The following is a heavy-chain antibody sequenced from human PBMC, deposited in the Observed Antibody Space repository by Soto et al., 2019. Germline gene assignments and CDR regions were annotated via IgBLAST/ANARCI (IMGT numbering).Heavy chain of an antibody. CDR1: GFTFSDHA. CDR3: ARAPAGDYTMYHYYTMDV. Sequence: QVQLVASGGGVVQPGTSLRLSCEASGFTFSDHAMHWVRQAPGKGLEWVAVVWFDGGNKFYTDSVKGRFTISRDNSKNTLFLQMNSLRVVDTAVYYCARAPAGDYTMYHYYTMDVWGPGPPVTVSS. J-gene: IGHJ6*02. D-gene: IGHD4-17*01. V-gene: IGHV3-33*01. CDR2: VWFDGGNK.